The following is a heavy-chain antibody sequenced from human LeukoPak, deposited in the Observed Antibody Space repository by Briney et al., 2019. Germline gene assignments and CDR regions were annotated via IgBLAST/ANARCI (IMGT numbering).Heavy chain of an antibody. CDR1: GFTFNGYA. D-gene: IGHD6-19*01. CDR3: AKAGIGVVGYFDY. Sequence: GGSLRLSCAASGFTFNGYAMSWVRQAPGKGLEWVSAIRGSGGGTYYADSVKGRFTISRDNSKNTLYLQMNSLRDEDTALYYCAKAGIGVVGYFDYWGQGTLVTVSS. J-gene: IGHJ4*02. CDR2: IRGSGGGT. V-gene: IGHV3-23*01.